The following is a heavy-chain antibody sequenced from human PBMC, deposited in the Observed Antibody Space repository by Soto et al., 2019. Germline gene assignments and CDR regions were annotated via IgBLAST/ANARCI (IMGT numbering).Heavy chain of an antibody. Sequence: ASVKVSYKASGGTFSSYPISWVRQAPGQGLEWMGWISAYNGNTNYAQKLQGRVTMTTDTSTSTAYMELRSLRSDDTAVYYCARVSVAGTWRNWFDPWGQGTLVTVSS. D-gene: IGHD6-19*01. CDR1: GGTFSSYP. CDR3: ARVSVAGTWRNWFDP. CDR2: ISAYNGNT. J-gene: IGHJ5*02. V-gene: IGHV1-18*01.